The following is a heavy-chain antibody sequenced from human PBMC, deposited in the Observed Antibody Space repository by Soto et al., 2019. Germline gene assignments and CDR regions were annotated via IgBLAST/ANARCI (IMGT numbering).Heavy chain of an antibody. Sequence: GGSLRLSCTASGFTFGDYAMSWVRQAPGKGLEWVGFIRSKAYGGTTEYAASVKGRFTISRDDSKSIAYLQMNSLKTEDTAVYYCTRDDIAAPLDYFDYWGQGT. V-gene: IGHV3-49*04. CDR1: GFTFGDYA. CDR3: TRDDIAAPLDYFDY. J-gene: IGHJ4*02. D-gene: IGHD6-13*01. CDR2: IRSKAYGGTT.